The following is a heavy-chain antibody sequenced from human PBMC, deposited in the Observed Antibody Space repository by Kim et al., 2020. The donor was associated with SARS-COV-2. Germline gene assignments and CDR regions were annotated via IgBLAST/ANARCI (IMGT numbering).Heavy chain of an antibody. J-gene: IGHJ3*02. CDR3: AKVPYRWFGDGAFDI. Sequence: GGSLRLSCAASGFTFDDYAMHWVRQAPGKGLEWVSGISWNSGSIGYADSVKGRFTISRDNAKNSLYLQMNSLRAEDTALYYCAKVPYRWFGDGAFDIWGQGTMVTVSS. D-gene: IGHD3-10*01. CDR1: GFTFDDYA. V-gene: IGHV3-9*01. CDR2: ISWNSGSI.